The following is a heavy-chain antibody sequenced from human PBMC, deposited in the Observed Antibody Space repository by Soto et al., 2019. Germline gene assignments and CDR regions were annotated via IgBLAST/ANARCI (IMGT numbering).Heavy chain of an antibody. CDR2: ISGSGDNI. CDR3: VRDSARIVVVPRVDVDNWFDP. J-gene: IGHJ5*02. Sequence: QVHLVESGGGVVKPAGSLRLSCAASGFTFSDYFMSWIRQAPGKGLEWVSFISGSGDNIKYADSVKGRFTISRDNAKNALYLQMNSLRDEDSAVYYCVRDSARIVVVPRVDVDNWFDPWGQGTLVTVSS. D-gene: IGHD2-2*01. CDR1: GFTFSDYF. V-gene: IGHV3-11*04.